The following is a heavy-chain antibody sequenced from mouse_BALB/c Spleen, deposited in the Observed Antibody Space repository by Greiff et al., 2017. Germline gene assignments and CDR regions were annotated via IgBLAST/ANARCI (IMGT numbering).Heavy chain of an antibody. V-gene: IGHV14-4*02. J-gene: IGHJ3*01. D-gene: IGHD1-2*01. CDR2: IDPENGDT. CDR3: NAALLRLGQGFAY. CDR1: GFNIKDYY. Sequence: EVQLQESGAELVRSGASVKLSCTASGFNIKDYYMHWVKQRPEQGLEWIGWIDPENGDTEYAPKFQGKATMTADTSSNTAYLQLSSLTSEDTAVYYCNAALLRLGQGFAYWGQGTLVTVSA.